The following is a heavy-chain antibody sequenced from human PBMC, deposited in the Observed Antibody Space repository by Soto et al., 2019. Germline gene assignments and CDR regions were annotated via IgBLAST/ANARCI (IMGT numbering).Heavy chain of an antibody. CDR1: GGTFSSYA. CDR2: IIPILGTA. Sequence: QVQLVQSGAEVKKPGSSVKVSCKASGGTFSSYAISWVRQAPGQGLEWMGGIIPILGTANYAQKFQGRVTITADESTSTAYMELSSLRSEDTAVYYCARGAPTTVVTPGGWFDPWGQGTLVTVSS. CDR3: ARGAPTTVVTPGGWFDP. V-gene: IGHV1-69*01. J-gene: IGHJ5*02. D-gene: IGHD4-17*01.